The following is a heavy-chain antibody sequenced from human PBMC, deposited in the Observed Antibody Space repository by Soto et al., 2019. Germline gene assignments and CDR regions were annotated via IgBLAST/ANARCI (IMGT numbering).Heavy chain of an antibody. V-gene: IGHV1-46*03. CDR1: GYTFTRYY. J-gene: IGHJ4*02. D-gene: IGHD3-3*01. CDR2: INPDTGDM. CDR3: ALWHGYIGSYATNFWSGPLDY. Sequence: QVQLVQSGAAVKKPGASVKVSCKASGYTFTRYYMHWVRQAAGQGLEWMGIINPDTGDMSFAQKFQGRVTMTMDTSTNTVYMELSSLRSEDTAVYYCALWHGYIGSYATNFWSGPLDYWGQGALVTVSS.